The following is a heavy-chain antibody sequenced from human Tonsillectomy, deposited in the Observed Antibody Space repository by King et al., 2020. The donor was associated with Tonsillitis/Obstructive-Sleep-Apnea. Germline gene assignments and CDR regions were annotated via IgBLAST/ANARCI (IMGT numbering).Heavy chain of an antibody. CDR3: AGGPAGRHGGLDY. D-gene: IGHD3-10*01. J-gene: IGHJ4*02. CDR2: ISYDGSTI. V-gene: IGHV3-30*01. Sequence: VQLVESGGGVVQPGGSLRLSCAASGFTFSPNPMHWVRQAPGKGLEWLAVISYDGSTIYYADSVKGRFTISRDNSKNTLDLQMDSLRAGDTAVYYCAGGPAGRHGGLDYWGQGTLVIVSS. CDR1: GFTFSPNP.